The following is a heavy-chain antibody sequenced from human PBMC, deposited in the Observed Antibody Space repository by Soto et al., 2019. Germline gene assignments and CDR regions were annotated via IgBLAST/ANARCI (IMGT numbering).Heavy chain of an antibody. J-gene: IGHJ4*02. V-gene: IGHV3-74*01. Sequence: EVQLVESGGGLVQPGGSLRLSCAGSGFALSSSWMHWVRQDPGKGLVWVSRINFDGSSTDYADSVRGRFTISRDNAKNSLNLEMNGLRADDTAVYHCARGPRGWYGFDYWGQGALVTVSS. CDR3: ARGPRGWYGFDY. CDR2: INFDGSST. D-gene: IGHD6-19*01. CDR1: GFALSSSW.